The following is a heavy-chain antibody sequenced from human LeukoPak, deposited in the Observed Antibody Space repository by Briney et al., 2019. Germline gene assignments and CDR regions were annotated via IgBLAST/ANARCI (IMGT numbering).Heavy chain of an antibody. V-gene: IGHV3-23*01. CDR2: ISGSGGST. D-gene: IGHD3-22*01. CDR1: GFTFSSYG. Sequence: GGSLRLSCAASGFTFSSYGMSWVRQAPGKGLEWVSAISGSGGSTYYADSVKGRFTISRDNSKNTLYLQMNSLRVEDTAVYYCAKSWNYYDSSGDDALDIWGQGTMVTVSS. CDR3: AKSWNYYDSSGDDALDI. J-gene: IGHJ3*02.